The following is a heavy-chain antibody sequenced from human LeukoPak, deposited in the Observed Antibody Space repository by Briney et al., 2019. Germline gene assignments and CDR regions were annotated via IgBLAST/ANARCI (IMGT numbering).Heavy chain of an antibody. V-gene: IGHV1-69*01. D-gene: IGHD2-2*02. Sequence: SVKVSCKASGGTFSSYAISWVRQAPGQGLEWMGGIIPIFGTANYAQKFQGGVTITADESTSTAYMELSSLRSEDTAVYYCARDFGSILTSCYKVLCYYYYGMDVWGQGTTVTVSS. CDR1: GGTFSSYA. CDR2: IIPIFGTA. J-gene: IGHJ6*02. CDR3: ARDFGSILTSCYKVLCYYYYGMDV.